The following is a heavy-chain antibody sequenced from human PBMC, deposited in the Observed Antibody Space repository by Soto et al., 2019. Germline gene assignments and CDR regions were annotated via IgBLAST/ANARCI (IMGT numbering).Heavy chain of an antibody. Sequence: EVQLVESGGGLVQPGGSLRLSCAASGFTFSSYDMHWVRHVAGKGLEWVSAIGVAGDTYYPDSVKGRFTISRENAKNSLYLQMDSLGADDTAVYSCASGGWGRSWYEGVSRIDYWGQGTLVTVSS. CDR1: GFTFSSYD. J-gene: IGHJ4*02. V-gene: IGHV3-13*01. CDR2: IGVAGDT. D-gene: IGHD3-16*01. CDR3: ASGGWGRSWYEGVSRIDY.